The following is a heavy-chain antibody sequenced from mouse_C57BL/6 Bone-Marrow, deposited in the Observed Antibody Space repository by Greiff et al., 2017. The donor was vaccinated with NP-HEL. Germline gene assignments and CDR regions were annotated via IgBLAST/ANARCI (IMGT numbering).Heavy chain of an antibody. Sequence: VQLQQSGAELVKPGASVKMSCKASGYTFTSYWITWVKQRPGQGLEWIGDIYPGSGSTNYNEKFKSKATLTVDTSSSTAYMQLSSLTSEDSAVYYCARSFMVTTPYYAMDYWGQGTSVTVSS. CDR2: IYPGSGST. J-gene: IGHJ4*01. V-gene: IGHV1-55*01. CDR1: GYTFTSYW. D-gene: IGHD2-1*01. CDR3: ARSFMVTTPYYAMDY.